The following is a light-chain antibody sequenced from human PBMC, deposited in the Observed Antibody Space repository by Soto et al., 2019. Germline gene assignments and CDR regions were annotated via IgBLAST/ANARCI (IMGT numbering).Light chain of an antibody. V-gene: IGKV1-39*01. J-gene: IGKJ1*01. CDR2: AAS. CDR3: LHSYSSPHT. Sequence: IQMTQSPSSLSASVGDRVAITCRASQTIENFLNWYQQKPGKAPKLLIYAASNLQSGVPSRFSGSGSGTDFTLTIGSLQPEDFSTDYCLHSYSSPHTFGQGTKVEI. CDR1: QTIENF.